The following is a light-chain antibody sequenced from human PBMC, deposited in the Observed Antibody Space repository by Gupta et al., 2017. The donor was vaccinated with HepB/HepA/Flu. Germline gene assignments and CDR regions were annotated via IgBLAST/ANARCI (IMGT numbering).Light chain of an antibody. J-gene: IGKJ4*01. Sequence: EIVMTQSPATLSLSPGERATLSCRASQSVDIKLGWYQQIRGQPPRLLIYGASTRDPGITGRFSGSGCGKEFTLTISSRQSEDSAVYYFQQHYAWGPITFGGGTKLAIK. CDR3: QQHYAWGPIT. CDR1: QSVDIK. CDR2: GAS. V-gene: IGKV3-15*01.